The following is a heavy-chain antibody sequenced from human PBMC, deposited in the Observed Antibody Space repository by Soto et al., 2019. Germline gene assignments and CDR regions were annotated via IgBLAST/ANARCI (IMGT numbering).Heavy chain of an antibody. CDR1: GGSISSYY. V-gene: IGHV4-59*08. CDR2: IYYSGST. D-gene: IGHD2-2*01. Sequence: SETLSLSCTVSGGSISSYYWSWIRQPPGKGLKWIGYIYYSGSTNYNPSLKSRVTISVDTSKNQFSLKLSSVTAADTAVYYCARHRGPAYYYYMDGWGKGTTVTVSS. J-gene: IGHJ6*03. CDR3: ARHRGPAYYYYMDG.